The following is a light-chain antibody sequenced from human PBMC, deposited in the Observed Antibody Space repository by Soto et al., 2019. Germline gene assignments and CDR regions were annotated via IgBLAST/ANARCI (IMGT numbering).Light chain of an antibody. CDR3: QQSYSTPFT. CDR2: PAS. V-gene: IGKV1-39*01. CDR1: QSISSY. J-gene: IGKJ3*01. Sequence: DIQMTQSPSSLSASVGDRVTITCRASQSISSYLNCYQQKPGKAPKLLIYPASSLQSGVPSRFSGSGSGTDFTLTISSLQPEDFATYYCQQSYSTPFTFGPGTKVDIK.